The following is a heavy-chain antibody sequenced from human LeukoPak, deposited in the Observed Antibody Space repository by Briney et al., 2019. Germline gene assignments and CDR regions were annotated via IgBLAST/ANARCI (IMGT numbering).Heavy chain of an antibody. J-gene: IGHJ3*02. V-gene: IGHV3-23*01. Sequence: PGGSLRLSCAASGFTFSSYAMSWVRQAPGKGLEWVSAISGSGGSTYYADSVKGRFTISRDNSKNTLYLQMNSLRAEDTAVYYCAKGPHYYDSSGYYRPDAFDIWGQGTMVTVSS. CDR1: GFTFSSYA. CDR3: AKGPHYYDSSGYYRPDAFDI. D-gene: IGHD3-22*01. CDR2: ISGSGGST.